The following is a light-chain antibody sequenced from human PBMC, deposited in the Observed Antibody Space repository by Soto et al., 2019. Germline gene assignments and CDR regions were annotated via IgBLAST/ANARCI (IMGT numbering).Light chain of an antibody. Sequence: QSVLTQLPSASGTPGQRVTISCSGSSSNIGSNPVHWYQQLPGTAPKLLIHNNNQRPSRVPDRFSGSKSGTSASLAISGLQSEDEADYYCASWDDSLSGVLFGGGTQLTVL. CDR3: ASWDDSLSGVL. CDR2: NNN. J-gene: IGLJ2*01. CDR1: SSNIGSNP. V-gene: IGLV1-44*01.